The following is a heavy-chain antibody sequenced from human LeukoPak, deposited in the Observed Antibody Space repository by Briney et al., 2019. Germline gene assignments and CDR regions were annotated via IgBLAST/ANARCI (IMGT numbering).Heavy chain of an antibody. CDR2: IYHSGST. CDR3: ARVLAVAGTRPFYYYGMDV. V-gene: IGHV4-4*02. D-gene: IGHD6-19*01. J-gene: IGHJ6*04. CDR1: GGSISSSNW. Sequence: PSGTLSLTCAVSGGSISSSNWWSWVRQPPGKGLEWIGEIYHSGSTNYNPSLKSRATISVDKSKNQFSLKLSSVTAADTAVYYCARVLAVAGTRPFYYYGMDVWGKGTTVTVSS.